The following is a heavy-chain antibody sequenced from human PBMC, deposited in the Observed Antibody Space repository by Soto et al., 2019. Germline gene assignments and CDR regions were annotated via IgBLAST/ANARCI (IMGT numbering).Heavy chain of an antibody. J-gene: IGHJ6*02. CDR3: ANSEGYYYYGMDV. CDR1: GFTFSSYA. CDR2: ISGSGGST. Sequence: GGSLRLSCAASGFTFSSYAMSWVRQAPGKGLEWVSAISGSGGSTYYADSVKGRFTISRDNSKNTLYLQMNSLRAEDTAVYYCANSEGYYYYGMDVWGQGTTVTVSS. V-gene: IGHV3-23*01.